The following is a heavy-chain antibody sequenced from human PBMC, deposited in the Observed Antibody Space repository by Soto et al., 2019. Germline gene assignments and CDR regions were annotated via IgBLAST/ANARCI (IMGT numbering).Heavy chain of an antibody. J-gene: IGHJ6*02. D-gene: IGHD3-3*01. CDR1: RFTFSSCS. CDR3: ARDAPPLDYDFWGGYFSYYYGMDV. CDR2: FSSSSSYI. V-gene: IGHV3-21*01. Sequence: PGGSLILSCAPPRFTFSSCSMHWVRPSRGKGHQWVQSFSSSSSYIYYADSVKGRFTISRDNAKNSLYLQMNSLRAEDTAVYYCARDAPPLDYDFWGGYFSYYYGMDVWGQGTTVTV.